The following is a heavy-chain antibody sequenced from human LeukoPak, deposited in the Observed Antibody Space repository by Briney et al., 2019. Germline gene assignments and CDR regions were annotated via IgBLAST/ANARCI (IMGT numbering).Heavy chain of an antibody. J-gene: IGHJ6*03. V-gene: IGHV4-38-2*01. D-gene: IGHD6-6*01. CDR2: IYHSGST. CDR1: GYSISSGYY. Sequence: SETLSLTCAVSGYSISSGYYWGWIRQPPGQGLEWIGSIYHSGSTYYNPSRKSRVTISVATSKNQFSLKLSSVTAADTAVYYCARRAPSPYHMDVWGKGTTVTVSS. CDR3: ARRAPSPYHMDV.